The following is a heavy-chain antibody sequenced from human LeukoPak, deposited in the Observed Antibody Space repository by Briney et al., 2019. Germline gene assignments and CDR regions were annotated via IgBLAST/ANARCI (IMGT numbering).Heavy chain of an antibody. CDR1: GFTFSSYG. D-gene: IGHD3-3*01. CDR2: ISYDGSNK. CDR3: AKEENNDFWSGYPIDY. J-gene: IGHJ4*02. Sequence: GGSLRLSCAASGFTFSSYGMHWLRQAPGKGLEGVAVISYDGSNKYYADSVKGRFTISRDNSKNTLYLQMNSLRAEDTAVYYCAKEENNDFWSGYPIDYWGQGTLVTVSS. V-gene: IGHV3-30*18.